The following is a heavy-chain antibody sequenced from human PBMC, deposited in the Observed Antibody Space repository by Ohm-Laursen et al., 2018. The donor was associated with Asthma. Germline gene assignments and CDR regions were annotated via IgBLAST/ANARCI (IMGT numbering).Heavy chain of an antibody. CDR1: GFTFSIYA. CDR2: IPSAETYK. D-gene: IGHD2-21*02. V-gene: IGHV3-30*04. Sequence: SLRLSCAASGFTFSIYALHWVRQAPGKGLEWVAIIPSAETYKNYANSVKGRFTISKDNSKNTLFLQMNSLRPDDTAVYYCARRDFSGGDTNAAFDIWGQGTMVAVSS. J-gene: IGHJ3*02. CDR3: ARRDFSGGDTNAAFDI.